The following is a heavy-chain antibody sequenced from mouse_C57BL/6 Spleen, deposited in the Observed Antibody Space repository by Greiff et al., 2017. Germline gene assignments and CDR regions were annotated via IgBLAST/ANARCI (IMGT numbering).Heavy chain of an antibody. Sequence: EVKLMESEGGLVQPGSSMKLSCTASGFTFSDYYMAWVRQVPEKGLEWVANINYDGSSTYYLDSLKSRFIISRDNAKNILYLQMSSLKSEDTATYYCARDRVDAMDYWGQGTSVTVSS. D-gene: IGHD1-3*01. J-gene: IGHJ4*01. CDR1: GFTFSDYY. V-gene: IGHV5-16*01. CDR2: INYDGSST. CDR3: ARDRVDAMDY.